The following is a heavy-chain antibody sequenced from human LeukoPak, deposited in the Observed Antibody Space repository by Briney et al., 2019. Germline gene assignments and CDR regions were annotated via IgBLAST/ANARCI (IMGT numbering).Heavy chain of an antibody. CDR3: TRVGYIDEGIDY. V-gene: IGHV3-7*04. Sequence: GESLRLSCTASGFTFSNFWMTWVRQAPGKGLEWVANIKQDGSKKSYVDSVKGRFTISRDNAKNSLYLQMNSLRAEDTAIYYCTRVGYIDEGIDYWGQGTLVTVSS. J-gene: IGHJ4*02. CDR2: IKQDGSKK. D-gene: IGHD5-24*01. CDR1: GFTFSNFW.